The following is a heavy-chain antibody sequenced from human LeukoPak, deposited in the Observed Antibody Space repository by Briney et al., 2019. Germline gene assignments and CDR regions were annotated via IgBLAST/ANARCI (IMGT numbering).Heavy chain of an antibody. Sequence: SETLSLTXTVSGGSISPYYWSWIRQSPGKELEYIGYIYYTGSTNYNPSLKSRVTISLDTSNNQFSLILSSVTAADTAVYYCTRGLRGGDYQLLPFGFWGQGTLVTVSS. J-gene: IGHJ4*02. CDR3: TRGLRGGDYQLLPFGF. CDR1: GGSISPYY. D-gene: IGHD2-2*01. V-gene: IGHV4-59*01. CDR2: IYYTGST.